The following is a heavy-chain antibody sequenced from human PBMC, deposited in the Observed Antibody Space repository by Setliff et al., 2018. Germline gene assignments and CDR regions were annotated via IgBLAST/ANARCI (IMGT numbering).Heavy chain of an antibody. Sequence: GESLTISCKASGYIFTNYWIGWVRQMPGKGLEWMGVIYPGDSDTRYSPSFQGQVTISADKSINTAYLQWGSLKASDTAIYYCTRHEDRNKCTSSSCYRENDAFDVWGQGAMVTVSS. D-gene: IGHD2-2*01. V-gene: IGHV5-51*01. CDR3: TRHEDRNKCTSSSCYRENDAFDV. J-gene: IGHJ3*01. CDR1: GYIFTNYW. CDR2: IYPGDSDT.